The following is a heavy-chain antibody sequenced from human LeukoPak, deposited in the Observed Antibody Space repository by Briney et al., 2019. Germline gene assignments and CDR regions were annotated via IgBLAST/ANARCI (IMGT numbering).Heavy chain of an antibody. CDR1: GYTFTGYY. J-gene: IGHJ5*02. CDR2: INPNSGGT. Sequence: GASVKVSCKASGYTFTGYYMHWVRQAPGQGLEWMGWINPNSGGTNYAQKFQGRVTMTRDTSISTAYMELSRLRSDDTAVYYCARGRLVVVPAAIVNWFDPWGQGTLVTVSS. V-gene: IGHV1-2*02. D-gene: IGHD2-2*01. CDR3: ARGRLVVVPAAIVNWFDP.